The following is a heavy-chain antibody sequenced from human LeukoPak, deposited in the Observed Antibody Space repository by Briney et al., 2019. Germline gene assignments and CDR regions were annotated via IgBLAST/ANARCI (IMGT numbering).Heavy chain of an antibody. CDR2: ISGNDGST. CDR1: GFPFNSYA. CDR3: AKVSLGVVPALDWFDP. D-gene: IGHD2-2*01. V-gene: IGHV3-23*01. J-gene: IGHJ5*02. Sequence: SGGPLRLSCAASGFPFNSYAMIWLREAPGKGVEWLSAISGNDGSTYYTDSMKGRFTISRDNSKNTLYLKMNSRRGEDTAVYYCAKVSLGVVPALDWFDPWGQGTLVTVSS.